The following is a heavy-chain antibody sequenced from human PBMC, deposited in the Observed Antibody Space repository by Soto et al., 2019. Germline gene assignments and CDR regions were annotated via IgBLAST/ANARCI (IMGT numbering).Heavy chain of an antibody. V-gene: IGHV3-53*01. D-gene: IGHD3-3*01. CDR2: IYSGGST. J-gene: IGHJ4*02. CDR1: GFTVSSNY. CDR3: ARIYYDFWSGYYPFDY. Sequence: GGSLRLSCAASGFTVSSNYMSWVRQAPGKGLEWVSVIYSGGSTYYADSVKGRFTISRDNSKNTLYLQMNSLRAEDTAVYYCARIYYDFWSGYYPFDYWGQGTLVTVSS.